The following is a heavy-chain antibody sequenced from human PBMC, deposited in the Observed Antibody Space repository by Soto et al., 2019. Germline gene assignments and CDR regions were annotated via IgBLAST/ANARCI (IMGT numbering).Heavy chain of an antibody. CDR2: IGSNGGST. CDR3: ARLNPIAAAFDY. D-gene: IGHD6-13*01. CDR1: GFTFSSYA. V-gene: IGHV3-64*01. J-gene: IGHJ4*02. Sequence: EVQLVESGGGLVQPGGSLRLSCAASGFTFSSYAMHWVRQAPGKGLEYVSAIGSNGGSTHYANSVKGRFTISRDNSKNTLYLQMGSLRAEDMAVYYCARLNPIAAAFDYWGQGTLVTVSS.